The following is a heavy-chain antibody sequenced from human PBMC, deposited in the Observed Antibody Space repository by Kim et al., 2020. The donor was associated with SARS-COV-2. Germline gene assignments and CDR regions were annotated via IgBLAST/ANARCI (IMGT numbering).Heavy chain of an antibody. CDR2: IKEDGSTI. CDR3: VRDGWGTLLDY. Sequence: GGSLRLSCAASGFTFSTYWMAWVRQAPGKGLEWVAHIKEDGSTINYVDSVEGRFTISRDNAKNLLFLQMNGLRAEDTAVYYCVRDGWGTLLDYWGQGTLVTVSS. J-gene: IGHJ4*02. V-gene: IGHV3-7*01. CDR1: GFTFSTYW. D-gene: IGHD3-16*01.